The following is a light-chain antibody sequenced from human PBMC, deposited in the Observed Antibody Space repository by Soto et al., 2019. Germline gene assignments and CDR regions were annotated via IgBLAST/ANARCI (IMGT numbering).Light chain of an antibody. CDR2: GAS. CDR1: QGTRDD. J-gene: IGKJ2*01. V-gene: IGKV1-17*01. CDR3: QQYNNWPRT. Sequence: DIQMTQSPSSLSAPVGDRVTITCRASQGTRDDLSWYQQKPGKAPKRLIYGASTLQSGVPLRFSGSGSGTGFALTISSLQPEDFAVYYCQQYNNWPRTFGQGTKVDIK.